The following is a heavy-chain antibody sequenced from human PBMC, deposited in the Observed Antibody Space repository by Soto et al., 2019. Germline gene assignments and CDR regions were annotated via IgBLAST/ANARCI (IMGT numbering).Heavy chain of an antibody. Sequence: ETLSLTCAVSGGSISSNNWWTWVRQPPGKGLEWIGEIYHSGSTNYNPSLKSRVTISVDKSKNQFSLKLSSVTAADTAVYYCATLPATSDFDYWGQGTLVTVSS. J-gene: IGHJ4*02. CDR1: GGSISSNNW. CDR2: IYHSGST. D-gene: IGHD2-2*01. CDR3: ATLPATSDFDY. V-gene: IGHV4-4*02.